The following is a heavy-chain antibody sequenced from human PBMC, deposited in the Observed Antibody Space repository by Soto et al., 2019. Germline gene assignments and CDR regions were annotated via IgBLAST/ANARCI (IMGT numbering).Heavy chain of an antibody. CDR1: GGSFSAYY. Sequence: QVQLQQWGAGLLKPSETLSLTCAVYGGSFSAYYWSWIRQSPRKGLEWIGEINHSGSTNYNPSLKSRLTISVDTSKNQFSLKLSSVTAADTAVYFCATSRHMDVWGQGTTVTVSS. J-gene: IGHJ6*02. CDR2: INHSGST. V-gene: IGHV4-34*01. CDR3: ATSRHMDV.